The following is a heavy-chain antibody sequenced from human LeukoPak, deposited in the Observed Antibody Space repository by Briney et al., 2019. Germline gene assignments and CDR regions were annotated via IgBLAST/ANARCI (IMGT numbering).Heavy chain of an antibody. J-gene: IGHJ4*02. V-gene: IGHV3-21*01. CDR1: GFTFSSYA. D-gene: IGHD4-11*01. Sequence: GGSLRLSCAASGFTFSSYAMNWVRQAPGKGLEWVSSISRDSNYIYYADSVKGRFTISRDNAKNSLYLQMNSLRAEDTAVYDCARELTYSDYWGQGTLVTVSS. CDR3: ARELTYSDY. CDR2: ISRDSNYI.